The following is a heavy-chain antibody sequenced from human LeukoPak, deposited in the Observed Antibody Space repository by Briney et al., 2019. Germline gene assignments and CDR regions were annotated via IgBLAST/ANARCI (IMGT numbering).Heavy chain of an antibody. D-gene: IGHD1-26*01. CDR1: GFTFSTYA. CDR2: ISGSGGST. CDR3: AKVSGSYKEIDY. Sequence: GGSLRLSCAASGFTFSTYAMSWVRQAPGEGLEWVSAISGSGGSTYYADSVRGRFTVSRDNSKNTLDLQMISLRAEDTAVYYCAKVSGSYKEIDYWGQGTLVTVSS. V-gene: IGHV3-23*01. J-gene: IGHJ4*02.